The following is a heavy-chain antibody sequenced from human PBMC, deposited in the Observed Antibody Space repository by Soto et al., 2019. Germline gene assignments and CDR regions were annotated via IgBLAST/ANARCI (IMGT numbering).Heavy chain of an antibody. CDR3: ARVPGYSSSWYFDY. Sequence: PSETLSLTCAVYGGSFSGYYWSWIRQPPGKGLEWIGEINHSGSTNYNPSLKSRVTISVDTSKNQFSLKLSSVTAADTAVYYCARVPGYSSSWYFDYWGQGTLVTVSS. CDR2: INHSGST. CDR1: GGSFSGYY. D-gene: IGHD6-13*01. J-gene: IGHJ4*02. V-gene: IGHV4-34*01.